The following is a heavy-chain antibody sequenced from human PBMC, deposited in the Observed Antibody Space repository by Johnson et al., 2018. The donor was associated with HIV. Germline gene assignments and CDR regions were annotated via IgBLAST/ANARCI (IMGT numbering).Heavy chain of an antibody. V-gene: IGHV3-66*03. D-gene: IGHD2-21*02. CDR3: ARAARAFCDGDCYPNAFGI. J-gene: IGHJ3*02. Sequence: VRLVESGGGLIQPGGSLRLSCAASGFTVSSNYMSWVRQAPGKGLEWVSVIYSGGSTYYADSVKGRFTISRDNSKNTLYLQMNSLRAEDTAVYYCARAARAFCDGDCYPNAFGIWGQGTMVTVSS. CDR1: GFTVSSNY. CDR2: IYSGGST.